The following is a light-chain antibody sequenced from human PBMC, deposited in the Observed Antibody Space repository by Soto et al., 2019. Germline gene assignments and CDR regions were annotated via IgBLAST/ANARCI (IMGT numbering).Light chain of an antibody. CDR3: QQRTDRPPWT. CDR1: QSIGLA. Sequence: EILLTQSPATLSLSPGERATLSCRASQSIGLAIAWYQHKPGQAPRLLIFDASQRATGIPARFRGSGSGTDFTLSISSLEPEYFAVYYCQQRTDRPPWTVGQGTKVDSK. V-gene: IGKV3-11*01. CDR2: DAS. J-gene: IGKJ1*01.